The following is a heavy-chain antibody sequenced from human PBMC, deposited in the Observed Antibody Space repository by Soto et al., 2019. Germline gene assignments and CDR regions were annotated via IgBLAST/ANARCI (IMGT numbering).Heavy chain of an antibody. J-gene: IGHJ4*02. CDR2: LSDSGGSI. Sequence: EVQLLESGGGLVQPGGSLRLSCTASGFTFSRHAMTWVRQAPGKGLEWSSGLSDSGGSIYYADSVKGRFTISRDNSMNTLYLQMNTLRAEDTAIYYCAKVSSSWYAGFFDLWGQGTLVTVSS. CDR3: AKVSSSWYAGFFDL. V-gene: IGHV3-23*01. CDR1: GFTFSRHA. D-gene: IGHD6-13*01.